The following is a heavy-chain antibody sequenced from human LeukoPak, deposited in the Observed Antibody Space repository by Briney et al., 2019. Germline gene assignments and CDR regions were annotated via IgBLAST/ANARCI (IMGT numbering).Heavy chain of an antibody. D-gene: IGHD1-26*01. V-gene: IGHV3-48*03. CDR3: ARLVGKYYDYYYIDV. CDR2: ISSSGSTI. J-gene: IGHJ6*03. Sequence: PGGSLRLSCAASGFCFNSYEMNWVGQAPGKGLEWVSYISSSGSTIYYADSVKGRFTISRDNAKNSLYLQMNSLRAEDTAVYYCARLVGKYYDYYYIDVWGKGTTVTVSS. CDR1: GFCFNSYE.